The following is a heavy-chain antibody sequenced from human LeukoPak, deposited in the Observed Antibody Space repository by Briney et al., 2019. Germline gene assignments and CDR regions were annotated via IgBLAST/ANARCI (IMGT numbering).Heavy chain of an antibody. D-gene: IGHD1-26*01. CDR3: ARHLHRGWELPGNAFDI. Sequence: SETLSLTCTVSGSSISSYYWSWIRQPPGKGLEWIGYIYYSGSTNYNPSLKSRVTISVDTSKNQFSLKLSSVTAADTAVYYCARHLHRGWELPGNAFDIWGQGTMVTVSS. CDR1: GSSISSYY. V-gene: IGHV4-59*08. CDR2: IYYSGST. J-gene: IGHJ3*02.